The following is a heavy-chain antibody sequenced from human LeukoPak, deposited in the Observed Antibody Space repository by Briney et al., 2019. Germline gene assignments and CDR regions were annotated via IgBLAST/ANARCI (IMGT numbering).Heavy chain of an antibody. V-gene: IGHV3-7*01. Sequence: GGSLRLSCAASGFTFSTYWMTWVRQAPGKGLEWVANMKGDGSEIHYVDSVKGRFTISRDNAKNSLFLQMNSLRAEDTAVYYCAREEIAAAGTPWFDYWGQGTPVTVSS. CDR1: GFTFSTYW. D-gene: IGHD6-13*01. CDR2: MKGDGSEI. J-gene: IGHJ4*02. CDR3: AREEIAAAGTPWFDY.